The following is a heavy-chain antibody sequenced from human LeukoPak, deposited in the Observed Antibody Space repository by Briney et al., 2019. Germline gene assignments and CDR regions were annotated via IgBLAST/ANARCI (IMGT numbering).Heavy chain of an antibody. V-gene: IGHV3-21*01. Sequence: GGSLRLSCAASGFTFSSYSMNWVRQAPGKGLEWVSSISSSSSYIYYAVSVKGRFTISRDNAKNSLYLQMNSLRAEDTAVYYCARGGRFLEWLSLDYFDYWGQGTLVTVSS. CDR1: GFTFSSYS. CDR3: ARGGRFLEWLSLDYFDY. D-gene: IGHD3-3*01. CDR2: ISSSSSYI. J-gene: IGHJ4*02.